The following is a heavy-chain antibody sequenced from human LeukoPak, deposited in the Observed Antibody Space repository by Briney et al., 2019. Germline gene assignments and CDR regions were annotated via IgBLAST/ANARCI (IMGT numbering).Heavy chain of an antibody. CDR1: GYSISSGYY. V-gene: IGHV4-38-2*02. D-gene: IGHD3-10*01. J-gene: IGHJ4*02. Sequence: SETLSLTCTVSGYSISSGYYWGWIRQPPGKGLEWIGSIYHSGSTYYNPSLKSRVTISVDTSKNQFSLKLSSVTAADTAVYYCARVGALLWFGETRYYFDYWGQGTLVTVSS. CDR3: ARVGALLWFGETRYYFDY. CDR2: IYHSGST.